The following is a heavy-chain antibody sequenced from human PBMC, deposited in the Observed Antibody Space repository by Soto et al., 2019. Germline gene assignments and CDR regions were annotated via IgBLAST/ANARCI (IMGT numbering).Heavy chain of an antibody. CDR3: AKAIRYSSGWYRFDY. D-gene: IGHD6-19*01. CDR1: GFTFSSYA. Sequence: GGSLRLSCAASGFTFSSYAMSWVRQAPGKGLEWVSTITGSGGSTYFADSVKGRFTISRDNSKNTLSLQMNGLRVEDTAVYYCAKAIRYSSGWYRFDYWGQGTLVTVSS. CDR2: ITGSGGST. J-gene: IGHJ4*02. V-gene: IGHV3-23*01.